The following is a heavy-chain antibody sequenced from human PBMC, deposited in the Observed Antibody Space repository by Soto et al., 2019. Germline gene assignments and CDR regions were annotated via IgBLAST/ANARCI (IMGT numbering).Heavy chain of an antibody. CDR1: GGTFSSYA. CDR2: IIPIFGTA. J-gene: IGHJ3*02. Sequence: SVKVSCKASGGTFSSYAISWVRQAPGQGLEWMGGIIPIFGTANYAQKFQGRVTITADEYTSTAYMELSSLRSEDTAVYYCARESTMIVPRAFDIWGQGTMVTVSS. V-gene: IGHV1-69*13. D-gene: IGHD3-22*01. CDR3: ARESTMIVPRAFDI.